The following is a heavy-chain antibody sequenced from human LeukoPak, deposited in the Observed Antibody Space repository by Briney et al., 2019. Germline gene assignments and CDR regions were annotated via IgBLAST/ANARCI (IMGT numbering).Heavy chain of an antibody. CDR3: ARSTPSLLAYYYYGMDV. J-gene: IGHJ6*02. CDR2: IIPIFGTA. Sequence: SVKVSCKASGGTFSSYAISWVRQAPGQGLEWMGGIIPIFGTANYAQKFQGRVTITADESTSTAYMELSSLRSEDTAVYYCARSTPSLLAYYYYGMDVWGQGTTVTVSS. CDR1: GGTFSSYA. V-gene: IGHV1-69*01.